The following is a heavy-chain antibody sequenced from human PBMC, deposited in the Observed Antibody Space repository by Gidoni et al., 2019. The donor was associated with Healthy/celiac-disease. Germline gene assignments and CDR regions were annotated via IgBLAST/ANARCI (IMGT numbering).Heavy chain of an antibody. Sequence: QVQLVQSGAEVKKPGSSVKVSCKASGGTFSSYAISWVRQAPGQGLEWMGRIIPILGIANYAQKFQGRVTITADKSTSTAYMELSSLRSEDTAVYYCARGGPYCSGGSCYHAFDIWGQGTMVTVSS. CDR2: IIPILGIA. D-gene: IGHD2-15*01. CDR1: GGTFSSYA. CDR3: ARGGPYCSGGSCYHAFDI. J-gene: IGHJ3*02. V-gene: IGHV1-69*09.